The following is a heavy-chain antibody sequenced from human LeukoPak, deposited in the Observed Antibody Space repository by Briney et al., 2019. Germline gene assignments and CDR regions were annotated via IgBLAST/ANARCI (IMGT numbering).Heavy chain of an antibody. V-gene: IGHV3-30*02. CDR1: GFTFSSYG. D-gene: IGHD6-13*01. Sequence: GGSLRLSCAASGFTFSSYGMHWVRQAPGKGLEWVAFIRYDGSNKYYADSVKGRFTISRDNSKNTLYLQMNSLRAEDTAVYYCAKGRSGYSRTGNLSWGQGTLITVSS. CDR3: AKGRSGYSRTGNLS. J-gene: IGHJ4*02. CDR2: IRYDGSNK.